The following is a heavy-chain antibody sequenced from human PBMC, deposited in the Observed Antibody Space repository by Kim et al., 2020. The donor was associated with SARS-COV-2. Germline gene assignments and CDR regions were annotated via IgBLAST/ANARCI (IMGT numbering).Heavy chain of an antibody. CDR2: MSYDGGSI. Sequence: GGSLRLSCVASGFTFSRHGMHWLRQVPGKGLEWVAVMSYDGGSISYADSVKGRFTISRDNAKNTLYLQMNTLRAEDTAVYYCAKVSVTNCHSGYFDYWGQGTLVTVSS. D-gene: IGHD1-1*01. J-gene: IGHJ4*02. V-gene: IGHV3-30*18. CDR1: GFTFSRHG. CDR3: AKVSVTNCHSGYFDY.